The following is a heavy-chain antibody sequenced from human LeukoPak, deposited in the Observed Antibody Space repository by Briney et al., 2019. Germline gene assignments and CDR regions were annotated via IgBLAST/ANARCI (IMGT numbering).Heavy chain of an antibody. CDR1: GGSISSSSYY. Sequence: PSETLSPTCTVSGGSISSSSYYWAWIRQPPGKGLEWIGSVDYSGSTYHNPSLKSRVTISVDTSKNQFSLKLSSVTAADTAVYYCARLNVFSYRSDYWGQGTLVTVSS. J-gene: IGHJ4*02. D-gene: IGHD6-13*01. V-gene: IGHV4-39*01. CDR3: ARLNVFSYRSDY. CDR2: VDYSGST.